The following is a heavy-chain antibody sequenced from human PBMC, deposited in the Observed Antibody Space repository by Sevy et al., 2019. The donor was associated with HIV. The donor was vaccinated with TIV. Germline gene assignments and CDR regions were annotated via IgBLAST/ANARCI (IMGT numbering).Heavy chain of an antibody. J-gene: IGHJ4*02. CDR3: TRDLPPSATIVPHFDY. V-gene: IGHV3-48*03. D-gene: IGHD2-21*01. Sequence: GGSLRLSCAASGFSVSRYEMNWVRQAPGKGLEWVSSITSSGSNIYYSDSVKGRFTISRDNAKNSLYLQMNSLRAEDTALYYCTRDLPPSATIVPHFDYWGQGTLVTVSS. CDR2: ITSSGSNI. CDR1: GFSVSRYE.